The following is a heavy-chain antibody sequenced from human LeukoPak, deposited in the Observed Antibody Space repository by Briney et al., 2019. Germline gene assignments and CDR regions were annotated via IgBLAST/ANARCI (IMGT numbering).Heavy chain of an antibody. D-gene: IGHD3-10*01. Sequence: VGGLRVSCAEPGFSPCESWMCWGRQAPGGRPGWGGDIKTVGSDKYYVGSVKGRFTISRGNAKNSLYLQMNRLRAEDPAEYYCATASLIQYGSGRYWGFDYWGQGIRVTVSS. CDR3: ATASLIQYGSGRYWGFDY. J-gene: IGHJ4*02. CDR2: IKTVGSDK. V-gene: IGHV3-7*03. CDR1: GFSPCESW.